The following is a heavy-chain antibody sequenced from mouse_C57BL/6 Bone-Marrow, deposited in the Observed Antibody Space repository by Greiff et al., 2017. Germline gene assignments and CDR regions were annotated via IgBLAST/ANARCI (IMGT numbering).Heavy chain of an antibody. V-gene: IGHV1-81*01. Sequence: LQESGAELARPGASVKLSCKASGYTFTSYGISWVKQRTGQGLEWIGEIYPRSGNTYYNEKFKGKATLTADKSSSTAYMELRSLTSEDSAVYFCARRDSSGYVGYWGQGTTLTVSS. CDR2: IYPRSGNT. CDR1: GYTFTSYG. CDR3: ARRDSSGYVGY. J-gene: IGHJ2*01. D-gene: IGHD3-2*02.